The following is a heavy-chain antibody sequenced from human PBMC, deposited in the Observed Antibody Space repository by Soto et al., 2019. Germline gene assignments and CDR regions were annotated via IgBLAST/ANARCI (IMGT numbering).Heavy chain of an antibody. Sequence: GWSLRLSCATSGFSFSNYGMNWVRQAPGKGLEWVSGITKTGRSTFIADSVRGRFTISRDNLKNIMYLQMNSLRVDDTALYYCTKDAEAYDFAFDKWGQGTMVTVSS. CDR2: ITKTGRST. CDR3: TKDAEAYDFAFDK. V-gene: IGHV3-23*01. CDR1: GFSFSNYG. D-gene: IGHD3-3*01. J-gene: IGHJ3*02.